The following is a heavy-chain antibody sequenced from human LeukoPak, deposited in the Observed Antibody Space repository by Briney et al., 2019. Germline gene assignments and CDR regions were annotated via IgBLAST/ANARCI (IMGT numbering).Heavy chain of an antibody. J-gene: IGHJ4*02. CDR1: GFTFSTHA. V-gene: IGHV3-23*01. D-gene: IGHD6-13*01. CDR2: ISASGGST. Sequence: PGGSLRLSCAASGFTFSTHAVSWVRQAPGKGLGWVSDISASGGSTYYADSVKGRFTVSRDNSKNTLYLQMSSLRADDTAVYYCAKGPRQQLVTRFDNWGQGTLVTVSS. CDR3: AKGPRQQLVTRFDN.